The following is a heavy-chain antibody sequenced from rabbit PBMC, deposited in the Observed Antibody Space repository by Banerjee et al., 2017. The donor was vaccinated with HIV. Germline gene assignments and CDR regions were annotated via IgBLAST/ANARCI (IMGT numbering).Heavy chain of an antibody. CDR3: ARDLAGVIGWNFNL. V-gene: IGHV1S45*01. J-gene: IGHJ4*01. Sequence: QEQLEESGGGLVQPEASLTLTCTASGFTLSNYYYMCWVRQAPGKGLEWIACIYTGGSAYYASWVNGRFSISKTSSTTVTLQMTSLTAADTATYFCARDLAGVIGWNFNLWGPGTLVTVS. D-gene: IGHD4-1*01. CDR1: GFTLSNYYY. CDR2: IYTGGSA.